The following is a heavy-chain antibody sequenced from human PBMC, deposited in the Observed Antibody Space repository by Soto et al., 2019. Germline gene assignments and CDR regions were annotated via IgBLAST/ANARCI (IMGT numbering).Heavy chain of an antibody. V-gene: IGHV3-74*01. CDR1: GFTFSGSW. J-gene: IGHJ4*02. CDR2: INGDGSGT. D-gene: IGHD3-10*01. CDR3: ARGIFGSGTANDY. Sequence: EVQLVESGGGLVQPGGSLRLSCAASGFTFSGSWMHWVRQAPGKGLVWVSRINGDGSGTSYADFVKGRFTISRDDAKNAVVLQMNGLRAEDTAVYYCARGIFGSGTANDYWGQGTLVTVSS.